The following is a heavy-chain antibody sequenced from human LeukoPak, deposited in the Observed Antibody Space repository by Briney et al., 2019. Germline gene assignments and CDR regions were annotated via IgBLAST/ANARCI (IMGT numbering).Heavy chain of an antibody. V-gene: IGHV4-61*02. CDR2: IYTSGST. D-gene: IGHD3-22*01. Sequence: SQTLSLTCTVSGGSISSGSYYWSWIRQPAGTGLEWIGRIYTSGSTNYNPSLRSRVTISVDTSKNQFSLKLSSVTAADTAVYYCARYSYDSSGYYWDYFDYWGQGTLVTVSS. CDR3: ARYSYDSSGYYWDYFDY. CDR1: GGSISSGSYY. J-gene: IGHJ4*02.